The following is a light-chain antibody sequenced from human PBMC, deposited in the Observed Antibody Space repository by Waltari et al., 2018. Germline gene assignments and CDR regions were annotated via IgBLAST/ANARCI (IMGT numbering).Light chain of an antibody. Sequence: QSALTQPASVSGSPGQSLTIPCPGPSSDVGGYNSVSWYQQHPGKAPKLIIYDVSKRPSGVSNRFSGSKSGNTASLTISGLQAEDEADYYCSSYTSSSTSFGTGTKVTVL. CDR2: DVS. CDR1: SSDVGGYNS. V-gene: IGLV2-14*01. J-gene: IGLJ1*01. CDR3: SSYTSSSTS.